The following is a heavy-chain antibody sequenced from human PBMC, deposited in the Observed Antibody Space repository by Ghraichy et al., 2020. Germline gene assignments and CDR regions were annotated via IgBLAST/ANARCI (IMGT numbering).Heavy chain of an antibody. J-gene: IGHJ4*02. CDR1: GVSVRSDH. Sequence: LSLTCVASGVSVRSDHMSWVRQAAGRGLEWVSIIYSGSTTTYYADSVKGRFTISRDSSKNTLYLQMNSLRAEDTALYCARGGSGSEYWGQGTLVTVSS. D-gene: IGHD6-19*01. V-gene: IGHV3-53*01. CDR3: ARGGSGSEY. CDR2: IYSGSTTT.